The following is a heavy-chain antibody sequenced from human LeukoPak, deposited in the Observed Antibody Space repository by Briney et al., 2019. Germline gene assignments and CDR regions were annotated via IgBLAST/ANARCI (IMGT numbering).Heavy chain of an antibody. CDR2: IYTSGST. V-gene: IGHV4-4*07. Sequence: SETLSLTCTVSGGSISSYYWSWIRQPAGKGLEWIGRIYTSGSTNYNPSLKSRVTMSVDTSKNQFSLKLSSVTAADTAVYYCARKSGSYSSNWFDPWGQGTLVTVSS. J-gene: IGHJ5*02. D-gene: IGHD1-26*01. CDR3: ARKSGSYSSNWFDP. CDR1: GGSISSYY.